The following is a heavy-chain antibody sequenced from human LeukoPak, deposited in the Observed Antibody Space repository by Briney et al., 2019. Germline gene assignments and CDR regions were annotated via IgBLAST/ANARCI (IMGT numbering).Heavy chain of an antibody. V-gene: IGHV3-74*01. D-gene: IGHD3-22*01. CDR3: ARDSHDSSGYYLLPFDY. J-gene: IGHJ4*02. Sequence: GGSLRLSCAASGFTFSSYWMHWVRHAPGKGLVWVSRINSDGSSTSYADSVKGRFIISRDNAKNTLYLQMNSLRAEDTAVYYCARDSHDSSGYYLLPFDYWGQGTLVTVSS. CDR2: INSDGSST. CDR1: GFTFSSYW.